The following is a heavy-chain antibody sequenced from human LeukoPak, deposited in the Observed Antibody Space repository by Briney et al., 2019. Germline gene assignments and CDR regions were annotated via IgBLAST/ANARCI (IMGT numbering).Heavy chain of an antibody. V-gene: IGHV4-38-2*02. CDR1: GYSISSGFL. J-gene: IGHJ5*02. CDR2: IYRSGNT. CDR3: TRDPRWLTPDCNSIGCYVNWFDP. Sequence: SETLSLTCAVSGYSISSGFLWGWIRQPPGKGLEWIGSIYRSGNTYYNPSLKSRITMSVDTSKNQFSLKLSSVTAADTAVYYCTRDPRWLTPDCNSIGCYVNWFDPWGQGTLVTVSS. D-gene: IGHD2-2*01.